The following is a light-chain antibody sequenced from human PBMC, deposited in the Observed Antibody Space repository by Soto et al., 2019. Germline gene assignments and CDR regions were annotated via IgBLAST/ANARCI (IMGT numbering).Light chain of an antibody. V-gene: IGKV3-20*01. CDR1: QSVSSSY. Sequence: EIVLTQSPGTLSLSPGERATLSCRASQSVSSSYLSWYQQKSGQAPRLLIYGASRRATGIPDRFSGSGSGTDFTLTISRLEPEDFAVYYCQQYGSSRTFGQGTKVEIK. J-gene: IGKJ1*01. CDR2: GAS. CDR3: QQYGSSRT.